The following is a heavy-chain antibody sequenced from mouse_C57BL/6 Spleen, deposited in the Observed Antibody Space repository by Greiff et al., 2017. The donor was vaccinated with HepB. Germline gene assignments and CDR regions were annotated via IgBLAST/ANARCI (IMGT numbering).Heavy chain of an antibody. Sequence: QVQLQQSGAELVRPGTSVKVSCKASGYAFTNYLLEWVKQRPGKGLEWIGVINPGSGGTNYNEKFKGKATMTAEKSSSTAYMQLSSLTSEYSAVYFCAREDYFDYWGQGTTLTVSS. CDR3: AREDYFDY. V-gene: IGHV1-54*01. CDR2: INPGSGGT. CDR1: GYAFTNYL. J-gene: IGHJ2*01.